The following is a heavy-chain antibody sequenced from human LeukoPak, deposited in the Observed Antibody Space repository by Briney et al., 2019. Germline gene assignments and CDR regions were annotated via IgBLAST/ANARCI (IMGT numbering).Heavy chain of an antibody. J-gene: IGHJ6*03. V-gene: IGHV1-24*01. CDR3: ARDLRYSRAWYPSGMDV. D-gene: IGHD6-19*01. Sequence: ASVKVSCKVSGYTLTELSMHWVRQAPGKGLEWMGGFDPEDGETIYAQKFQGRVTMTEDTSTDTAYMELRSLRSDDTAVYYCARDLRYSRAWYPSGMDVWGKGTTVTISS. CDR1: GYTLTELS. CDR2: FDPEDGET.